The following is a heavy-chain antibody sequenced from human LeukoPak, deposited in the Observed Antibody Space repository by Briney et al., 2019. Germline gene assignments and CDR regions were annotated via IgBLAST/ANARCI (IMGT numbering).Heavy chain of an antibody. CDR3: AIEPPGGQQWLVVY. V-gene: IGHV3-48*03. CDR1: GFTFSIYE. Sequence: GGSLRLSCAASGFTFSIYEMNWVRQAPGKGLEWVSYISSSGSTIYYADSVKGRFTISRDNAKKSLYLQMNRVREEETAVYYCAIEPPGGQQWLVVYWGQGTLVTVSS. CDR2: ISSSGSTI. D-gene: IGHD6-19*01. J-gene: IGHJ4*02.